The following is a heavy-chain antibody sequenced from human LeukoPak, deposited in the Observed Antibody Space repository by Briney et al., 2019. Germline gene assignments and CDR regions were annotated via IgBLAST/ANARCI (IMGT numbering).Heavy chain of an antibody. D-gene: IGHD3-22*01. CDR1: GFTFSSYG. V-gene: IGHV3-30*18. Sequence: GRSLRLSCAASGFTFSSYGMHWVRQAPGKGLEWVAVISYDGSNKYYADSVKGRFTISRDNSKNTLYLQMNSLRAEDTAVYYCAKLQTYYYDSSGYYPAEYFQHWGQGTLVTVSS. CDR2: ISYDGSNK. CDR3: AKLQTYYYDSSGYYPAEYFQH. J-gene: IGHJ1*01.